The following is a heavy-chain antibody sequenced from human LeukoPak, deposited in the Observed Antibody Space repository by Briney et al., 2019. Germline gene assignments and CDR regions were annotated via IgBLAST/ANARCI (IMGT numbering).Heavy chain of an antibody. CDR1: GNSITTYW. CDR3: ATYVAGAETFDI. D-gene: IGHD3-16*01. J-gene: IGHJ3*02. V-gene: IGHV5-51*01. CDR2: IFTGDSDT. Sequence: GESLKISCKASGNSITTYWIGWVRPKPGKGLEWMGLIFTGDSDTKYSPSFQGHVTISADKSIGTAYLQWSSLKASDTAMYYCATYVAGAETFDIWGQGTMVTVSS.